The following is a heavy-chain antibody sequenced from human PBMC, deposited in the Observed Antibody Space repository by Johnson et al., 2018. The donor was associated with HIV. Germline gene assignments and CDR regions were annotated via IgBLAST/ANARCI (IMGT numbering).Heavy chain of an antibody. Sequence: VQLVESGGGVVQPGRSLRLSCAASGFTFSNYAVHWVRQAPGKGLVWVSSINRDESSTNYAESVKGRFTIPRDNAKNTLYLQMNSLRAEDTAVYYCARDPSPIVGATYAFDIWGQGTMVTVSS. J-gene: IGHJ3*02. CDR1: GFTFSNYA. D-gene: IGHD1-26*01. V-gene: IGHV3-74*01. CDR3: ARDPSPIVGATYAFDI. CDR2: INRDESST.